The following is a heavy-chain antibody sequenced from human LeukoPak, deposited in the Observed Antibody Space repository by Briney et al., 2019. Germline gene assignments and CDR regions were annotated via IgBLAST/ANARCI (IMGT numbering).Heavy chain of an antibody. Sequence: SETLSLTCTVSGGSISSSSYYWSWIRQPPGKGLEWIGYIYYSGSTNYNPSLKSRVTISVDTSKNQFSLKLSSVTAADTAVYYCARERRAYSSSQTPYYFDYWGQGTLVTVSS. D-gene: IGHD6-13*01. CDR3: ARERRAYSSSQTPYYFDY. V-gene: IGHV4-61*01. CDR1: GGSISSSSYY. J-gene: IGHJ4*02. CDR2: IYYSGST.